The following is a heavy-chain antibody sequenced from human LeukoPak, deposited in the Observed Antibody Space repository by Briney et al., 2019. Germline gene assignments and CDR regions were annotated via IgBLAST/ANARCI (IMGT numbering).Heavy chain of an antibody. V-gene: IGHV6-1*01. D-gene: IGHD3-10*01. CDR3: AREAVYGSGSYYNYYYYYMDV. CDR1: GDSVSSNSAA. Sequence: SQTLSLTCAISGDSVSSNSAAWNWIRQSPSRGLEWLGRTYYRSKWYNDYAVSVKSRITINPDTSKNQFSLQLNSVTPEDTAVYYCAREAVYGSGSYYNYYYYYMDVWGKGTTVTVSS. J-gene: IGHJ6*03. CDR2: TYYRSKWYN.